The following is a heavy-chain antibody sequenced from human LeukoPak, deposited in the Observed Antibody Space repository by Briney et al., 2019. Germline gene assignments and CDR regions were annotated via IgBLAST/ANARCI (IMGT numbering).Heavy chain of an antibody. CDR3: ARTIIAFHSALDS. CDR2: INHSGST. Sequence: SETLSLTCAVYGGSFSGYYWSWIRQPPGKGLEWIGEINHSGSTNYNPSLKSRVTISVDTSKNQFSLKLSSVTAADTAVYYCARTIIAFHSALDSWGQGTLVTVSS. J-gene: IGHJ5*01. D-gene: IGHD2-15*01. V-gene: IGHV4-34*01. CDR1: GGSFSGYY.